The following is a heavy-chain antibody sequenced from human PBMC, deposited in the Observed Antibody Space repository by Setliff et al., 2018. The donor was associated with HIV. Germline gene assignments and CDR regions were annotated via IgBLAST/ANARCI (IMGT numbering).Heavy chain of an antibody. CDR3: ARLSLGSGDY. V-gene: IGHV4-38-2*01. Sequence: SETLSLTCAVSGYSISSGYYWGWIRQPPGKGLEWIGSIYHSGSTYYNPSLKSRVTISVDTSKNQLSLKLSSVTAADAAVYYCARLSLGSGDYWGQGTLVTVSS. CDR1: GYSISSGYY. CDR2: IYHSGST. D-gene: IGHD1-26*01. J-gene: IGHJ4*02.